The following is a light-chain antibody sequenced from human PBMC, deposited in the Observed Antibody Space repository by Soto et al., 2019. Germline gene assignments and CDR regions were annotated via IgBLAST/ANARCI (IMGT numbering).Light chain of an antibody. CDR1: QGISSY. V-gene: IGKV1-9*01. CDR2: AAS. CDR3: QQLNSHPRT. J-gene: IGKJ1*01. Sequence: IQLTQSPSSLSASVGDRVTITCRASQGISSYLAWYQQKPGKAPKLLIYAASTLHTGVPSRFSGSGSGTDFTLTISRLQPEDFATYYCQQLNSHPRTFGQGTKVEIK.